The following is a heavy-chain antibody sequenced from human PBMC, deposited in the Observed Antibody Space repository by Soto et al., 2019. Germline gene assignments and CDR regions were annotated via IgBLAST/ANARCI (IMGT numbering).Heavy chain of an antibody. D-gene: IGHD6-13*01. Sequence: WETLSLTCTVSGGSISSSSYYWGWIRQPPGKGLEWIGSIYYSGSTYYNPSLKSRVTISVDTSKNQFSLKLSSATAADTAVYYCARPYIPGIEAAGNWFDPWGQGTLVTVSS. CDR2: IYYSGST. J-gene: IGHJ5*02. CDR1: GGSISSSSYY. V-gene: IGHV4-39*01. CDR3: ARPYIPGIEAAGNWFDP.